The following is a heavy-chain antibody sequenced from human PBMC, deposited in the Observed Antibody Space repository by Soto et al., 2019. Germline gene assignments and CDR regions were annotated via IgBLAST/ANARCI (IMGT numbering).Heavy chain of an antibody. V-gene: IGHV3-30*18. CDR1: GFTFSSYG. J-gene: IGHJ6*02. Sequence: GGSLRLSCAASGFTFSSYGMHWVRQAPGKGLEWVAVISYDGSNKYYADSVKGRFTISRDNSKNTLYLQMNSLRAGDTAVYYCAKADIVVVPAAIHYYYGMDVWGQGTTVTVSS. CDR3: AKADIVVVPAAIHYYYGMDV. D-gene: IGHD2-2*01. CDR2: ISYDGSNK.